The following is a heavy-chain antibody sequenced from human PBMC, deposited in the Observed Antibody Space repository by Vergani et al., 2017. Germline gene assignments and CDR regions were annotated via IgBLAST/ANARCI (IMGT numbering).Heavy chain of an antibody. Sequence: QVQLVQSGAEVKKPGSSVKVSCKASGGTFSSYAISWVRQAPGQGLEWMGGIIPIFGTANYAQKFQGRVTITADESTSTAYMELSSLRSEDTAVYYCAKDLSLGGYAWVAAYFDHCGQGTQVTVSS. CDR3: AKDLSLGGYAWVAAYFDH. V-gene: IGHV1-69*12. CDR1: GGTFSSYA. J-gene: IGHJ4*02. D-gene: IGHD3-16*01. CDR2: IIPIFGTA.